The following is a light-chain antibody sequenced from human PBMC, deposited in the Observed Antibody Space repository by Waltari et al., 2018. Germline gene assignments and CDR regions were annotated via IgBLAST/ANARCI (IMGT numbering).Light chain of an antibody. CDR1: QSISSN. CDR3: QQYQNWPQT. V-gene: IGKV3-15*01. CDR2: GAS. Sequence: EIVMTQSPATLFVSPGERATLSCRASQSISSNLAWYQQKPGQAPRLLMYGASTRATAIPARFSGSGSGTEFALTISSLQSEDSAVYYCQQYQNWPQTFGQGTKLRIK. J-gene: IGKJ2*01.